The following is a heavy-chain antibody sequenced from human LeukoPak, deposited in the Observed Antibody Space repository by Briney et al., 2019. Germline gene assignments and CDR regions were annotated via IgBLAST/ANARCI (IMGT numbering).Heavy chain of an antibody. CDR1: GLTFNKDS. CDR2: IVGSSANI. V-gene: IGHV3-48*04. D-gene: IGHD5-24*01. Sequence: GGSLTRSCEAAGLTFNKDSRCWVRPAPGKGLEWITYIVGSSANIYYADSVKGRFTTSRDNAKNSVYLHMNSLRAEDTAVYYCATYGRDGYKGFYWGQGTLVTVSS. CDR3: ATYGRDGYKGFY. J-gene: IGHJ4*02.